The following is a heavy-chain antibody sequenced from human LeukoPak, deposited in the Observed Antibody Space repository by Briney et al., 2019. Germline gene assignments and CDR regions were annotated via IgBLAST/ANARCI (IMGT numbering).Heavy chain of an antibody. Sequence: GESLKISCKGSGYSFTNYWIAWVRQMPGKGLEWMGIIYPGDSDSRYSPSFQGQVTFSADKSISTAYLQWSSLKASDTAMYYCARHYVEAAAYLDYWGQGTLVTVSS. V-gene: IGHV5-51*01. D-gene: IGHD6-13*01. CDR2: IYPGDSDS. J-gene: IGHJ4*02. CDR1: GYSFTNYW. CDR3: ARHYVEAAAYLDY.